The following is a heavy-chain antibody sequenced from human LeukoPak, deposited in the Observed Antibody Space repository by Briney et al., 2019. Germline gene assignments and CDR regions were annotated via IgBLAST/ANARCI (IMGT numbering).Heavy chain of an antibody. D-gene: IGHD4-17*01. V-gene: IGHV3-9*03. CDR2: ISWNSGSI. CDR1: GFTFDDYA. CDR3: AKDASDYVQYYFDY. Sequence: QPGRSLRLSCAASGFTFDDYAMHWVRQAPGKGLEWVSGISWNSGSIGYADSVKGRFTIFRDNAKNSLYLQMNSLRAEDMALYYCAKDASDYVQYYFDYWGQGTLVTVSS. J-gene: IGHJ4*02.